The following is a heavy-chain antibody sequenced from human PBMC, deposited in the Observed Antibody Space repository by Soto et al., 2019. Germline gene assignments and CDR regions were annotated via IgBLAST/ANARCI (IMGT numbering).Heavy chain of an antibody. CDR3: ARDLGGFPDY. CDR1: GYTFTSYG. CDR2: ISPHNGNT. V-gene: IGHV1-18*01. D-gene: IGHD5-12*01. J-gene: IGHJ4*02. Sequence: QVQLVQSGAEVKKPGASVKVSCKASGYTFTSYGISWVRQAPGQGLEWMGWISPHNGNTKYEQKLXXXVXXXTDTSTXXXXXXLRSLXSXDXAVYYCARDLGGFPDYWGQGTLVTVSS.